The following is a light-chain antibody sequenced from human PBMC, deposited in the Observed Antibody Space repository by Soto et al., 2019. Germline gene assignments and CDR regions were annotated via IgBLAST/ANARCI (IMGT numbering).Light chain of an antibody. CDR3: QQYGRSSIT. Sequence: EIVLTQSPGILSLSPGERATLSCRASQSVYSSYLAWYQQKPGQAPRLLIYEASSRATGIPDRFSGSGSGTDLTLTISRLEPKDFAVYYCQQYGRSSITFAQGTRQEIK. CDR2: EAS. CDR1: QSVYSSY. J-gene: IGKJ5*01. V-gene: IGKV3-20*01.